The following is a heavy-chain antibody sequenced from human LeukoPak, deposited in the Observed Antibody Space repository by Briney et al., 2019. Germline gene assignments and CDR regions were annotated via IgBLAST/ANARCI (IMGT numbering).Heavy chain of an antibody. J-gene: IGHJ4*02. V-gene: IGHV3-30*18. CDR3: AKDKGELLPIDY. D-gene: IGHD1-26*01. CDR1: GFTISSNY. CDR2: ISYDGSNK. Sequence: GGSLRLSCAASGFTISSNYMSWVRQAPGKGLEWVAVISYDGSNKYYADSVKGRFTISRDNSKNTLYLQMNSLRAEDTAVYYCAKDKGELLPIDYWGQGTLVTVSS.